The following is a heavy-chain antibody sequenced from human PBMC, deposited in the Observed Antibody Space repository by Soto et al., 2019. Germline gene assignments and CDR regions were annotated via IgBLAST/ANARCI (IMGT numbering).Heavy chain of an antibody. CDR3: AIDSSGYNYYYYGMDV. V-gene: IGHV3-21*01. CDR1: GFTFSSYS. CDR2: ISSSSSYI. J-gene: IGHJ6*02. D-gene: IGHD3-22*01. Sequence: EVQLVESGGGLVKPGGSLRLSCAASGFTFSSYSMNWVRQAPGKGLEWVSSISSSSSYIYYADSVKGRFTISRDNAKNSLYLQMNSLRAEDTAVYYCAIDSSGYNYYYYGMDVWGQGTTVTVSS.